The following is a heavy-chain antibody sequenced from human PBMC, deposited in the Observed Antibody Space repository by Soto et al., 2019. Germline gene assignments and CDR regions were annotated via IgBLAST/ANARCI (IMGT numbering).Heavy chain of an antibody. CDR2: IYWDDDR. Sequence: PTLVNPTQTLTLACSLSAFSLTRRVGVGWIRQPPGKALEWLALIYWDDDRRYNPSLRSRLTITKDTSKNQVVLTMTNVDPEDTGTYYCAHGGHCISRNCPNPGTYCIYSPCPNPPAGPGGAFDVWGQGIMVTVS. J-gene: IGHJ3*01. CDR1: AFSLTRRVG. CDR3: AHGGHCISRNCPNPGTYCIYSPCPNPPAGPGGAFDV. V-gene: IGHV2-5*02. D-gene: IGHD2-2*01.